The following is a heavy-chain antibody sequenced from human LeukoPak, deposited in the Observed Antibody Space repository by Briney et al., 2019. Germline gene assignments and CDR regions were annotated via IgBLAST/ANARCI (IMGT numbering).Heavy chain of an antibody. V-gene: IGHV1-18*01. J-gene: IGHJ4*02. CDR3: ARDHSSSGQLFDY. Sequence: GASMTVSCTASGYTFTTYGFSWVRQAPGQGLEWMGWISAYNGNINYAQKLQGRVTMTTDTSTSTAYMELRSLTSDDTAVYYCARDHSSSGQLFDYWGQGTLVTVSS. CDR1: GYTFTTYG. D-gene: IGHD6-13*01. CDR2: ISAYNGNI.